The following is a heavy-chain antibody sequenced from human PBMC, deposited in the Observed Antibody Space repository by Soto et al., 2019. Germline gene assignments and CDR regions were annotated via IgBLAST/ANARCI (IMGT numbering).Heavy chain of an antibody. Sequence: SETLSLTCTVSGGSISGYYWSWIRQPPGKGLEWIGYIYYSGSTSYNPSLKSRVTISVDRSKNQFSLKLSSVTAADTAVYYCARVPAPWGQEPWSPSPQ. CDR2: IYYSGST. CDR3: ARVPAP. J-gene: IGHJ5*02. V-gene: IGHV4-59*12. CDR1: GGSISGYY.